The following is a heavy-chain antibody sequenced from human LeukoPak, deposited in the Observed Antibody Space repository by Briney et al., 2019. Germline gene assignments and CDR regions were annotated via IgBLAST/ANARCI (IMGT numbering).Heavy chain of an antibody. CDR1: GFIFSSYA. CDR3: AREAIAAAGTASYGMDV. Sequence: GGSLRLSCAASGFIFSSYAMSWVRQAPGKGLEWVSAISGSGGSTYCADSVKGRFTISRDNSKNTLYLQMNSLRAEDTAVYYCAREAIAAAGTASYGMDVWGQGTTVTVSS. D-gene: IGHD6-13*01. J-gene: IGHJ6*02. CDR2: ISGSGGST. V-gene: IGHV3-23*01.